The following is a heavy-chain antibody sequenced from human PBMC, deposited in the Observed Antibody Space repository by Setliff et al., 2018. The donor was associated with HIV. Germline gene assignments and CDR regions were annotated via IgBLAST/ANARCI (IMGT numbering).Heavy chain of an antibody. CDR1: GGSISSSNW. CDR3: ARAPVGPSFDY. V-gene: IGHV4-4*02. J-gene: IGHJ4*02. CDR2: IDHSGST. Sequence: SETLSLTCAVSGGSISSSNWWSGVRLPPGKGLEWIGDIDHSGSTNYNPSLKSRLSMSVDTAKKKFTLKVKSVTAADTAVYFCARAPVGPSFDYWGQGTLVTVSS. D-gene: IGHD3-10*01.